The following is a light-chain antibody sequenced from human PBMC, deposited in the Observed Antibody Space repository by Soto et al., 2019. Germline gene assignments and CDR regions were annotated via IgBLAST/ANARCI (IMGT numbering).Light chain of an antibody. CDR2: GAS. J-gene: IGKJ2*01. CDR3: QQYADSSYT. CDR1: QSVSSNY. Sequence: EIVLTQSPGTLSLSPGERATLSCRASQSVSSNYLVWYQQKPGQAPRPLIYGASTRATGIPDRFSGSGSGTDFTLTISRLEPEDFAVYYCQQYADSSYTFGQGTQLEIK. V-gene: IGKV3-20*01.